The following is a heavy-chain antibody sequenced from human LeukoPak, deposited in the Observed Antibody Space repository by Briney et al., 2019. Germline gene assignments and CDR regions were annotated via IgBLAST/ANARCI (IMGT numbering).Heavy chain of an antibody. Sequence: PGTSLRLSCAASGFTFRSYEMNWVRQAPGKGLEWVSYISSSGSTIYYADSVKGRFTISRDNSKNTLYLQMNSLRAEGTAVYYCANDWYGDAFDIWGQGTMVTVSS. V-gene: IGHV3-48*03. CDR3: ANDWYGDAFDI. D-gene: IGHD3-9*01. CDR2: ISSSGSTI. J-gene: IGHJ3*02. CDR1: GFTFRSYE.